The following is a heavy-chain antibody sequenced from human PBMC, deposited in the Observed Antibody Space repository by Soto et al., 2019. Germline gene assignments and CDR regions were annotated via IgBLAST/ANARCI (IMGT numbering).Heavy chain of an antibody. Sequence: EVPLLESGGGLGQPGGSLRLSCAASGFTFSSYAMTWVRQAPGRGLEWVSAISGTGSPTYYAYSVKVRFTISRDNAKKTLYLQMNSLTADDAAVYYCARDMSGGTYNYYYGMDVWGQGTTVTVSS. J-gene: IGHJ6*02. V-gene: IGHV3-23*01. CDR3: ARDMSGGTYNYYYGMDV. D-gene: IGHD1-26*01. CDR2: ISGTGSPT. CDR1: GFTFSSYA.